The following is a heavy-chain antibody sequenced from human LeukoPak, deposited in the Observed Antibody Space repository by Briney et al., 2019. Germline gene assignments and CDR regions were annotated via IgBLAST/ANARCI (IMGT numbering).Heavy chain of an antibody. J-gene: IGHJ4*02. CDR2: IKTDGSDK. CDR1: GFTFSNYW. V-gene: IGHV3-7*03. CDR3: ARDSLIQYGSGSYWGFDY. D-gene: IGHD3-10*01. Sequence: GGSLRLSCAASGFTFSNYWMRWVRQAPGKGPEWVGDIKTDGSDKYYVGSVKGRFTISRDNAKNSLYLQMNSLRAEDTAVYYCARDSLIQYGSGSYWGFDYWGQGILVTVSS.